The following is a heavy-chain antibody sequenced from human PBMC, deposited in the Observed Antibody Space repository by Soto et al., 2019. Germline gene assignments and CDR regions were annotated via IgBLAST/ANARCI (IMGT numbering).Heavy chain of an antibody. CDR1: GFSLSTSGVG. CDR3: AHRVTRIQLWPNWFDP. D-gene: IGHD5-18*01. J-gene: IGHJ5*02. CDR2: IYWDDDK. Sequence: QNTLKESGPTLVKPTQTLTLTCTFSGFSLSTSGVGVGWIRQTPGKALEWLAHIYWDDDKRYSPSLKSRLTITKDTSKNQVVLTMTNMDPVDTATYYCAHRVTRIQLWPNWFDPWGQGTLVTVSS. V-gene: IGHV2-5*02.